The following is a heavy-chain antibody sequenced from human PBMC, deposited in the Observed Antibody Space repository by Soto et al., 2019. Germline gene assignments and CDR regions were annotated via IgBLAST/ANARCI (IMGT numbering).Heavy chain of an antibody. CDR2: VYYSGST. J-gene: IGHJ4*02. V-gene: IGHV4-31*03. CDR3: ARAGRIQLWLR. D-gene: IGHD5-18*01. Sequence: QVQLQESGPGLVKPSQTLSLTCTVSGGSISSGGYYWSWIRQHPGKGLEWIGYVYYSGSTYYNPYLKSRVTISVDTCKSQFSLKLRSVTAADTAVYYCARAGRIQLWLRWGQGTLVTVSS. CDR1: GGSISSGGYY.